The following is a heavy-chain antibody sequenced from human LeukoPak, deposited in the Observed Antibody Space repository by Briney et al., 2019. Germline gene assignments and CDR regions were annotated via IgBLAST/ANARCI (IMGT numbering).Heavy chain of an antibody. Sequence: SETLSLTCTLSGDSISRGDYYWSWIPQPAGKGLEWIVRISSSVSTHYNPSLKSRVTISVDTSKNQFSLKLSSVTAADTAVYFGARGPYAYDSSGAFDIWGQGTMVTVSS. J-gene: IGHJ3*02. CDR1: GDSISRGDYY. V-gene: IGHV4-61*02. D-gene: IGHD3-22*01. CDR3: ARGPYAYDSSGAFDI. CDR2: ISSSVST.